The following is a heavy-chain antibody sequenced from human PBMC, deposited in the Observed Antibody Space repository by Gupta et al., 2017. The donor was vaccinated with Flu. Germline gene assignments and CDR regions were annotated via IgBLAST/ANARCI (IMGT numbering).Heavy chain of an antibody. CDR1: GYIFLSYW. CDR2: IYPGDSDT. Sequence: DVQLVQSGAEVKKPGESLKISCKGSGYIFLSYWLAWVRQMPGKGLEWMGIIYPGDSDTRYSPSFQGQVTISADKSISTAYLQWRSLKTSDTAIYYCAVSNGMSPISGDDAFDIWGQGTLVTVSS. V-gene: IGHV5-51*03. D-gene: IGHD3-10*01. CDR3: AVSNGMSPISGDDAFDI. J-gene: IGHJ3*02.